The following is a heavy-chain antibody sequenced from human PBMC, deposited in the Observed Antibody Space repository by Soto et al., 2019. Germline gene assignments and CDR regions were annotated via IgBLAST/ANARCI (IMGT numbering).Heavy chain of an antibody. CDR3: ARHIGSGYYYPYFDY. Sequence: SETLSLTCPVSGGSISSSSYYWGWIRQPPGKGLEWIGSIYYSGSTYYNPSLKSRVTISVDTSKNQFSLKLSSVTAADTAVYYCARHIGSGYYYPYFDYWGQGTLVTVSS. CDR1: GGSISSSSYY. V-gene: IGHV4-39*01. D-gene: IGHD3-22*01. CDR2: IYYSGST. J-gene: IGHJ4*02.